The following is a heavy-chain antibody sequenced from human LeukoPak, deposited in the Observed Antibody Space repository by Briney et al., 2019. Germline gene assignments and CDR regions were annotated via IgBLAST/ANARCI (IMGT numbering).Heavy chain of an antibody. CDR2: ISGSGGST. CDR3: AKVPNYYDSSGYYYWFDY. CDR1: GFTFSSYA. Sequence: GGSLRLSCAASGFTFSSYAMSWVRQAPGKELEWVSAISGSGGSTYYADSVKGRFTISRDNSKNTLYLQMNSLRAEDTAVYYCAKVPNYYDSSGYYYWFDYWGQGTLATVSS. J-gene: IGHJ4*02. V-gene: IGHV3-23*01. D-gene: IGHD3-22*01.